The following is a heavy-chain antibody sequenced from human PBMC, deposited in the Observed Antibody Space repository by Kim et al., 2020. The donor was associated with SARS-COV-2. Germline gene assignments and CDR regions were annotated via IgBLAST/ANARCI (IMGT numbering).Heavy chain of an antibody. D-gene: IGHD3-10*01. V-gene: IGHV4-59*01. J-gene: IGHJ4*02. CDR3: ARVTYYYGSGPYYHFDY. Sequence: SETLSLTCSVSGGSISSYYWSWVRQPPGKGLEWIGYIYYSGSTNYNPSLKSRVTISVDTSNNQFSLKLSSVTAADTAVYYCARVTYYYGSGPYYHFDYWGQGTLVTVSS. CDR2: IYYSGST. CDR1: GGSISSYY.